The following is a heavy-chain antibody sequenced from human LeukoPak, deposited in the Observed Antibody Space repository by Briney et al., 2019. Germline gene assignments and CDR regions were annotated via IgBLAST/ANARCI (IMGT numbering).Heavy chain of an antibody. J-gene: IGHJ4*02. Sequence: QPGGSLRRYCAASGFSCSIYYMHWVRQAPGKGLVWVSRINSDGTATVYADSVRGRFTISRDNGKNTLYLQMNSLRAEDTAVYYCVLYGLGSPHWGQGTLVTVSS. CDR2: INSDGTAT. CDR3: VLYGLGSPH. CDR1: GFSCSIYY. V-gene: IGHV3-74*01. D-gene: IGHD3-10*01.